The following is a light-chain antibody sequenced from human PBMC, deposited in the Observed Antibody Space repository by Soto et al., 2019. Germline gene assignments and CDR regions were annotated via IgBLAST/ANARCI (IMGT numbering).Light chain of an antibody. J-gene: IGLJ2*01. CDR1: SSDVGSYNR. Sequence: QSVLTQPPSVSGSPGQSVTISCTGTSSDVGSYNRVSWYQQPPGTAPKLMIYEVSNRPPGVPDRFSGSKSGNTASLTISGLQAEDEADYYCSSYTSSSTVVFGGGTKLTVL. V-gene: IGLV2-18*02. CDR3: SSYTSSSTVV. CDR2: EVS.